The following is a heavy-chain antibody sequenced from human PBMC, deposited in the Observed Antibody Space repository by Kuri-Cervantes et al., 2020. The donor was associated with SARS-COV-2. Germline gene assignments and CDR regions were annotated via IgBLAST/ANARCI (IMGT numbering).Heavy chain of an antibody. CDR2: INPNSGGT. Sequence: ASVKVSCKASGYTFTGYYMHWVRQAPGQGLEWMGWINPNSGGTNYAQKFQGRVTMTRDTSISTAYMELSRLRSDDTAVYYCARGREYCTGTSCYNFWGQGTLVTVSS. CDR3: ARGREYCTGTSCYNF. D-gene: IGHD2-2*02. CDR1: GYTFTGYY. V-gene: IGHV1-2*02. J-gene: IGHJ1*01.